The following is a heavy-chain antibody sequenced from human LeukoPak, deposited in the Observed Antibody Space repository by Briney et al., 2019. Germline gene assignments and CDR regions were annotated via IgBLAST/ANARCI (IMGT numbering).Heavy chain of an antibody. Sequence: PGGSLRLSCAASGFTFSSYGMHWVRQAPGKGLDWVAVISHDGSNKYYADSVKGRFTISRDNSKNTLYLQMNSLRAEDTAVYYCAKDPGYYGSGTYPTLFDYWGQGTLVTVSS. D-gene: IGHD3-10*01. CDR1: GFTFSSYG. CDR3: AKDPGYYGSGTYPTLFDY. CDR2: ISHDGSNK. J-gene: IGHJ4*02. V-gene: IGHV3-30*18.